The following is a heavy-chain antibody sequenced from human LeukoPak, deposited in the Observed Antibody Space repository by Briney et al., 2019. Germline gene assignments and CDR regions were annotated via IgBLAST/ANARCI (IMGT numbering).Heavy chain of an antibody. CDR3: AKDLHDAAADY. D-gene: IGHD2-15*01. CDR2: IKSDGTGM. V-gene: IGHV3-74*01. J-gene: IGHJ4*02. Sequence: GSLRLPCAASGFTFTDWWMHWVRQAPGKGLEWVSRIKSDGTGMTYAESVRGRFAISRDNAKNSVYLQMNSLRADDTAVYYCAKDLHDAAADYWGQGTLVTVSS. CDR1: GFTFTDWW.